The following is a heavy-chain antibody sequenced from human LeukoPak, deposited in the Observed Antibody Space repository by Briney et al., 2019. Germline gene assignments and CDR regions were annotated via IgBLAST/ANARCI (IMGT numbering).Heavy chain of an antibody. D-gene: IGHD2-2*01. Sequence: GASVKVSCKASGYTFTGYYMHWVRQAPGQGLEWMGWINPNSGGTNYAQKFQGRVTMTRDTSISTAYMELSRLRSDDTAVYYCARRWIYCSSTSCHRGIDPWGQGTLVTVSS. CDR1: GYTFTGYY. V-gene: IGHV1-2*02. J-gene: IGHJ5*02. CDR2: INPNSGGT. CDR3: ARRWIYCSSTSCHRGIDP.